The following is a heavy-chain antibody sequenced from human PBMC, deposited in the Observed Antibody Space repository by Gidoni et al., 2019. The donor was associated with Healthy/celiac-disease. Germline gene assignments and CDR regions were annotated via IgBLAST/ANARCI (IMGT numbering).Heavy chain of an antibody. D-gene: IGHD5-18*01. J-gene: IGHJ6*04. CDR3: ATHYVDTAMVSSFVPGSDDPALDV. CDR1: GGTFSSYA. Sequence: QVQLVQSGAEVKKPGSSVKVSCKASGGTFSSYAISWVRQAPGQGLEWMGGIIPIFGTANYAQKFQGRVTITADESTSTAYMELSSLRSEDTAVYYCATHYVDTAMVSSFVPGSDDPALDVWGKGTTVTVSS. V-gene: IGHV1-69*01. CDR2: IIPIFGTA.